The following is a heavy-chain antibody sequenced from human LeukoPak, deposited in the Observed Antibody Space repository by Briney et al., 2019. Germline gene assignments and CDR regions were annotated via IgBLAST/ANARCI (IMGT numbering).Heavy chain of an antibody. D-gene: IGHD3-22*01. Sequence: AGGSLRLSCAASGFTVSSNYMSWVRQAPGKGLEWVSVIYSGGSTYYADSVKGRFTISRDNSKNSLYLQMNSLRAEDTALYYCAKDIVPDGSGPDYWGQGTLVTVSS. CDR2: IYSGGST. CDR1: GFTVSSNY. J-gene: IGHJ4*02. V-gene: IGHV3-53*05. CDR3: AKDIVPDGSGPDY.